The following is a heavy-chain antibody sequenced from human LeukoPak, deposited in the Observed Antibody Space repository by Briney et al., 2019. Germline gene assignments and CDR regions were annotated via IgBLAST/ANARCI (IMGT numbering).Heavy chain of an antibody. CDR1: GGSISYYH. CDR3: ARHDSRGGSYDY. CDR2: IRSSESA. V-gene: IGHV4-59*08. D-gene: IGHD1-26*01. J-gene: IGHJ4*02. Sequence: SQTLSLTCSVSGGSISYYHWSWIRQPPEKGLEWIGYIRSSESATYNPSLESRVTMSVDTSWNQFSLKLHSLTAADTAVYYCARHDSRGGSYDYWGQGTLVTVSS.